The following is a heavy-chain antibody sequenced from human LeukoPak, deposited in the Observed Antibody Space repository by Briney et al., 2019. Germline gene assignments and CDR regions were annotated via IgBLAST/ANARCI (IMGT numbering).Heavy chain of an antibody. CDR2: VYYSGDT. V-gene: IGHV4-59*12. Sequence: KTSETLSLTCTVSGGSISNFFWNWVRQPPGKGLEWIGYVYYSGDTNYNHSLKSRVTISVDTSKNKFFLKLRLVTAAATAEYYCARGAAPDTHWGQGALVTVSS. J-gene: IGHJ4*02. D-gene: IGHD6-13*01. CDR1: GGSISNFF. CDR3: ARGAAPDTH.